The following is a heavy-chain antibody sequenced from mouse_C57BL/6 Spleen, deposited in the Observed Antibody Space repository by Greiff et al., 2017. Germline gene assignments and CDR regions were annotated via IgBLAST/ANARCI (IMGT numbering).Heavy chain of an antibody. CDR3: ARTGNYYGSSPFAY. CDR1: GYTFTSYW. D-gene: IGHD1-1*01. CDR2: IHPNSGST. V-gene: IGHV1-64*01. J-gene: IGHJ3*01. Sequence: QVQLKQPGAELVKPGASVKLSCKASGYTFTSYWMHWVKQRPGQGLEWIGMIHPNSGSTNYNEKFKSKATLTVDKSSSTAYMQLSSLTSEDSAVYYCARTGNYYGSSPFAYWGQGTLVTVSA.